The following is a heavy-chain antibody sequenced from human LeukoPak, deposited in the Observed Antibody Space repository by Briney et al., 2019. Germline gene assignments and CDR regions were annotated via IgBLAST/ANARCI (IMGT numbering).Heavy chain of an antibody. CDR3: AKGVAVAERSYYFDY. Sequence: PGGSLRLSFSASGFTFSSYAMNWGPQAPGKGLEWVSIISYSGGSTYYADSVKGRFTISRDNSKTTLYLQMNSLRAEDTAVYYCAKGVAVAERSYYFDYWGQGTLVTISS. CDR1: GFTFSSYA. V-gene: IGHV3-23*01. J-gene: IGHJ4*02. D-gene: IGHD6-19*01. CDR2: ISYSGGST.